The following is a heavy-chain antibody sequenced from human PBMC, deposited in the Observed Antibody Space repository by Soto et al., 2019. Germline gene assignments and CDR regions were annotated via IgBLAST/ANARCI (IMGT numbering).Heavy chain of an antibody. D-gene: IGHD5-18*01. Sequence: SETLSLTCTVSGGSIGTYYWSWIRQPPGKGLEWIGYIYYSGNTNYNPSLKRRVSISVDTSKNQFSLKLSSVTAADTAVYYCVRLTWIQLWRHNYFDYWGQGTLVSVSS. CDR1: GGSIGTYY. CDR3: VRLTWIQLWRHNYFDY. CDR2: IYYSGNT. J-gene: IGHJ4*02. V-gene: IGHV4-59*08.